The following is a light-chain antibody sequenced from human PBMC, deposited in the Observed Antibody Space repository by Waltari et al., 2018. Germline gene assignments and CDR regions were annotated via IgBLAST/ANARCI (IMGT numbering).Light chain of an antibody. CDR3: QQRRNWPT. V-gene: IGKV3-11*01. CDR1: PSVSTF. J-gene: IGKJ4*01. CDR2: DVS. Sequence: EIVLTQSPATLSLSPGERATPSCRASPSVSTFLALYQQKPGQSPRLLIYDVSFRATGIPIRFSGSGSETDFTLTISSLEPEDFAVYYCQQRRNWPTFGGGTKVEVK.